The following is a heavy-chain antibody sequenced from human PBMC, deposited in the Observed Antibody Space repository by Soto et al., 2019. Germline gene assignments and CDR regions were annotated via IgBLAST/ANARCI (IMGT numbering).Heavy chain of an antibody. D-gene: IGHD4-17*01. Sequence: PSETLSLTCTVSGGSISSGGYYWSWIRQHPGKGLEWIGYIYYSGSTNYNPSLKSRVTISVDTSKNQFSLKLSSVTAADTAVYYCARTGDYGDFWNYYYMDVWGKGTTVTVSS. CDR1: GGSISSGGYY. V-gene: IGHV4-61*08. CDR3: ARTGDYGDFWNYYYMDV. J-gene: IGHJ6*03. CDR2: IYYSGST.